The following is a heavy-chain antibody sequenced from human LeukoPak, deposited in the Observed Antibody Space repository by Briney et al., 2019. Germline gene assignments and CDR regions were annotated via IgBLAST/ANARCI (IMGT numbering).Heavy chain of an antibody. CDR1: GFTVSRNY. V-gene: IGHV3-53*01. J-gene: IGHJ4*02. Sequence: PGGSLRLSCAASGFTVSRNYMSWVRQAPGKGLEWVSVIYSGGSTYYADSVKGRFTISRDNSKNTLYLQMNSLRAEDTAVYYCARTMGYSYGNYFDYWGREPWSPSPQ. D-gene: IGHD5-18*01. CDR2: IYSGGST. CDR3: ARTMGYSYGNYFDY.